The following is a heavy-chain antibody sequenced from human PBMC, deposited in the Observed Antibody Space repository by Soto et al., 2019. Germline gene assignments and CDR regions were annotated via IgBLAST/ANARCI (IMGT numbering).Heavy chain of an antibody. CDR3: AREYTAWPLAYGLDV. J-gene: IGHJ6*02. V-gene: IGHV3-21*01. D-gene: IGHD2-2*02. Sequence: GGSLRLSCVGSVFTFITYSINWVRQAPGKGLEWVSSISSRSDIYYADSVKGRFTISRDNAKNSVSLQMNSLRAEDTAVYYCAREYTAWPLAYGLDVWGQGTTVTVSS. CDR2: ISSRSDI. CDR1: VFTFITYS.